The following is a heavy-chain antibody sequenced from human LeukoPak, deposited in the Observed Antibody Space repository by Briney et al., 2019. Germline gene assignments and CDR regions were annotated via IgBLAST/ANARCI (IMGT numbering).Heavy chain of an antibody. CDR2: INHSGST. J-gene: IGHJ5*02. Sequence: PSETLSLTCAVYGGSFSGYYWSWIRQPPGKGLEWIGEINHSGSTNYNPSLKSRVTISVDTSKNQFSLKLSSVTAADTAVYYCARGRRDGYNLRTWFDPWGQGTLVTVSS. CDR1: GGSFSGYY. CDR3: ARGRRDGYNLRTWFDP. D-gene: IGHD5-24*01. V-gene: IGHV4-34*01.